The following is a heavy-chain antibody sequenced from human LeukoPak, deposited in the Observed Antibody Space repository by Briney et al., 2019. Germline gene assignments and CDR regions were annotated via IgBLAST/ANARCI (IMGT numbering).Heavy chain of an antibody. J-gene: IGHJ4*02. CDR1: GFAVSSNY. Sequence: GGSLRLSCAASGFAVSSNYMSWVRQAPGKGLEWVSVIYSGGSTYYADSVKGRFTISRDNSKNTLYLQMNSLRAEDTAVYYCARDMAPTYYDFWSGYQLFDYWGQGTLVTVSS. CDR2: IYSGGST. V-gene: IGHV3-66*01. D-gene: IGHD3-3*01. CDR3: ARDMAPTYYDFWSGYQLFDY.